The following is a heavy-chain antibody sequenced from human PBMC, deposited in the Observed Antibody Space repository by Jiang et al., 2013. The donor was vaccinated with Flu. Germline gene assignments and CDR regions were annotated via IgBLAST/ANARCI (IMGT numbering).Heavy chain of an antibody. Sequence: LEWIGYYLLQWEHQLQPSLKSRVTISVDTSKNQFSLKLSSVTAADTVVYYCARDKADTAMVMGYWYFDLWGRGTLVTVSS. D-gene: IGHD5-18*01. V-gene: IGHV4-59*01. CDR3: ARDKADTAMVMGYWYFDL. CDR2: LLQWEH. J-gene: IGHJ2*01.